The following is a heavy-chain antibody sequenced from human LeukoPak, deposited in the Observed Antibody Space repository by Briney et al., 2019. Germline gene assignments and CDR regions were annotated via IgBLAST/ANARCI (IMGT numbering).Heavy chain of an antibody. CDR1: GGSFSGYY. V-gene: IGHV4-34*01. J-gene: IGHJ6*03. Sequence: SVTLSLTCAVYGGSFSGYYWSWIRQPPGKGLEWIGEINHSGSTNYNPSLKSRVTISVDTSKNQFSLKLSSVTAADTAVYYCARHKGHKAMDVWGKGTTVTVSS. CDR3: ARHKGHKAMDV. CDR2: INHSGST.